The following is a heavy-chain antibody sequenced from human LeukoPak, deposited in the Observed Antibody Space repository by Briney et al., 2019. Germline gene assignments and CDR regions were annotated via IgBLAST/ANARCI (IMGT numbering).Heavy chain of an antibody. CDR2: IKQDGSEK. J-gene: IGHJ3*02. Sequence: GTSLRLSCAASGFTFSSYWMSWVRQAPGKGLEWVANIKQDGSEKYYVDSVKGRFTISRDNAKNSLYLQMNSLRAEDTAVYYCARRNYDFWSGYDAFDIWGQGTMVTVSS. CDR3: ARRNYDFWSGYDAFDI. V-gene: IGHV3-7*01. D-gene: IGHD3-3*01. CDR1: GFTFSSYW.